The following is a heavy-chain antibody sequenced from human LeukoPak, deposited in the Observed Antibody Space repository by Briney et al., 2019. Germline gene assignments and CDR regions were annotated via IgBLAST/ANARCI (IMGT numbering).Heavy chain of an antibody. Sequence: PSETLSLTCTVSGGSISSYYWSWIRQPPGKGLEWIGYIYYSGGTNYNPSLKSRVTISVDTSKNQFSLKLSSVTAADTAVYYCARGHYDFWSGPLDYWGQRTLVTVSS. D-gene: IGHD3-3*01. CDR2: IYYSGGT. V-gene: IGHV4-59*01. J-gene: IGHJ4*02. CDR3: ARGHYDFWSGPLDY. CDR1: GGSISSYY.